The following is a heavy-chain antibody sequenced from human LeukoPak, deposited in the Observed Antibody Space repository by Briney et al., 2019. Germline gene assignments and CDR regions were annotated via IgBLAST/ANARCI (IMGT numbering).Heavy chain of an antibody. D-gene: IGHD3-22*01. V-gene: IGHV4-61*02. CDR3: ARYYYDSSGDYGMDV. CDR1: GGSISSGSCY. CDR2: IYSSGST. J-gene: IGHJ6*02. Sequence: PSQTLSLTCTVSGGSISSGSCYWICTRQPAGKGLEWIVRIYSSGSTNYNPSPKSRVTISVETSKNHFSLKLSSVSAADTAVYYCARYYYDSSGDYGMDVWGQGTTVTVSS.